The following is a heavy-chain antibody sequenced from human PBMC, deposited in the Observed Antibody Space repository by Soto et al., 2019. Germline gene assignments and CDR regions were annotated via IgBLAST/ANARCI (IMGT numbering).Heavy chain of an antibody. CDR3: ARYTGSNSLFDS. Sequence: QVQLVQSGAEVKKPGASITVSCKASGYTFTGDYLHWVRQAPGQGLEWMAWINPKSGYTKSAQKFQARVTLTRDTSISTAYIELRSLRSEDTAVYFCARYTGSNSLFDSWGQGTLVTVSS. V-gene: IGHV1-2*02. D-gene: IGHD1-26*01. CDR2: INPKSGYT. CDR1: GYTFTGDY. J-gene: IGHJ4*02.